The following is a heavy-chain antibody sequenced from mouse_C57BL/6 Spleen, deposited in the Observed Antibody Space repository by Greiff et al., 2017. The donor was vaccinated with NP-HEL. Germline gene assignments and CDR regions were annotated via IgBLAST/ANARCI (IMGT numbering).Heavy chain of an antibody. V-gene: IGHV1-39*01. Sequence: VQLKQSGPELVKPGASVKISCKASGYSFTDYNMNWVKQSHGKSLEWIGVINPNYGTTSYNQKFKGKATLTVDQSSSTAYMQLSSLTSEDSAVYYCARTYCGSSWFAYWGQGTLVTVSA. CDR3: ARTYCGSSWFAY. J-gene: IGHJ3*01. CDR1: GYSFTDYN. CDR2: INPNYGTT. D-gene: IGHD1-1*01.